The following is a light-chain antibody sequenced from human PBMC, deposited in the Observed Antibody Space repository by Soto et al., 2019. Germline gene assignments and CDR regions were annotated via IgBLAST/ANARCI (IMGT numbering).Light chain of an antibody. CDR1: SSDVGGYNY. CDR3: SSYTSSSPPFV. CDR2: DVS. J-gene: IGLJ1*01. V-gene: IGLV2-14*01. Sequence: QSALTQPASVSGSPGQSITISCTGTSSDVGGYNYVSWYQQHPGKAPKLMIYDVSNRPPGVSNRFSGSKSGNTASLTIFGLQAEDEADYYCSSYTSSSPPFVFGTGTKVTVL.